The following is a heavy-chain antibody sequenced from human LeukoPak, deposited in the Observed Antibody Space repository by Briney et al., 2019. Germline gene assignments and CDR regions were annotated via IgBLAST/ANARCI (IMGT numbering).Heavy chain of an antibody. Sequence: PGGSLRLSCAASGFTFSSYAMSWVRQAPGKGLEWVSAISGRGASTYYADSVRGRFTISRDNAKNTLYLQMNSLTAEDTAVYYCARGYSSRLYNWLDPWGQGTLVTVSS. CDR3: ARGYSSRLYNWLDP. CDR1: GFTFSSYA. CDR2: ISGRGAST. J-gene: IGHJ5*02. V-gene: IGHV3-23*01. D-gene: IGHD6-13*01.